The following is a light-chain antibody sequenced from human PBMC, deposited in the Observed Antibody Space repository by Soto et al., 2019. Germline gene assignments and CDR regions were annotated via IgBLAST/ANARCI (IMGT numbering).Light chain of an antibody. CDR3: QQYGNSPWT. CDR1: QSVSSSY. CDR2: GTS. J-gene: IGKJ1*01. Sequence: EIVLTQSPGTLSLSPGERATLSCRASQSVSSSYLAWHQQKPGQAPRLLIYGTSNRATGIPARFSGSGSGTDFTLTISSLEPEDFAVYFCQQYGNSPWTFGQGTKVEIK. V-gene: IGKV3-20*01.